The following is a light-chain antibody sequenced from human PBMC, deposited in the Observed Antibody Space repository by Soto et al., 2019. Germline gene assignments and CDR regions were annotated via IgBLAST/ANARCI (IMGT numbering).Light chain of an antibody. Sequence: EMVMTQSPAALSVSPGGRATLSCRASQTVSSNLAWYQQKPGQAPRLLIFGASTRATGIPARFSGSGSGTEFTLTISGLQSEDFAVYYCQQYITWPRTFGQGTKVEIK. V-gene: IGKV3-15*01. CDR1: QTVSSN. J-gene: IGKJ1*01. CDR2: GAS. CDR3: QQYITWPRT.